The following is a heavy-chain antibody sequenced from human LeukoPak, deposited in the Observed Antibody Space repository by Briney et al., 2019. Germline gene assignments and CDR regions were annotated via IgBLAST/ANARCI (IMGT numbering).Heavy chain of an antibody. CDR2: IYYSGST. CDR3: ARAVGHDYVWGSYRVYFDY. D-gene: IGHD3-16*02. Sequence: PSQTLSLTCTVSGGSISSGDYYWSWIRQPPGKGPEWIGYIYYSGSTYYNPSLKSRVTISVDTSKNQFSLKLSSVTAADTAVYYCARAVGHDYVWGSYRVYFDYWGQGTLVTVSS. J-gene: IGHJ4*02. CDR1: GGSISSGDYY. V-gene: IGHV4-30-4*01.